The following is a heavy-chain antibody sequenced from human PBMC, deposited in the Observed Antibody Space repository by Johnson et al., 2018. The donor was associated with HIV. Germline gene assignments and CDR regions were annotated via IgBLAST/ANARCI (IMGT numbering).Heavy chain of an antibody. CDR3: AKDNYYDSSGSGAGGPYDAFDI. J-gene: IGHJ3*02. D-gene: IGHD3-22*01. Sequence: VQLVESGGGLVQPGGSLRLSCAASGFTFSSYGMSWVRPAPGKGLAWVANIKPDGSEKYYVDSVTGRFTISRDHAKNSRYLQMNSLRAEDTAVYYCAKDNYYDSSGSGAGGPYDAFDIWGQGTMVTVSS. CDR1: GFTFSSYG. V-gene: IGHV3-7*03. CDR2: IKPDGSEK.